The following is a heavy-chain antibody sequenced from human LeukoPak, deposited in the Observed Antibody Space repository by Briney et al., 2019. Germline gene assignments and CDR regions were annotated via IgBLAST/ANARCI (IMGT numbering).Heavy chain of an antibody. CDR3: AKLFFSEAAAGTNYYYGMDV. V-gene: IGHV3-23*01. D-gene: IGHD6-13*01. J-gene: IGHJ6*02. CDR2: ISGSGGST. Sequence: QPGGSLRLSCAASGFTFSSYAMSWVRQAPGKGLEWVSAISGSGGSTYYADSVKGRFTISRDNSKNTLYLQMNSLRAEDTAVYYCAKLFFSEAAAGTNYYYGMDVWGQGTTVTVSS. CDR1: GFTFSSYA.